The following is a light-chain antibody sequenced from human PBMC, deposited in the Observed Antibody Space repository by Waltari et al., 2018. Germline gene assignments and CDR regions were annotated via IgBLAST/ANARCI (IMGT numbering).Light chain of an antibody. Sequence: SYDLTQPPSVSVSPGQTARITCSGDALPTQYGYWYQQKSGQAPVLMIFKAKERPSGIPERFSGSSSWTTGTLTISGVQAEDEADYYCQSVDSSATYVIFGGGTKLTVL. CDR3: QSVDSSATYVI. CDR1: ALPTQY. J-gene: IGLJ2*01. CDR2: KAK. V-gene: IGLV3-25*03.